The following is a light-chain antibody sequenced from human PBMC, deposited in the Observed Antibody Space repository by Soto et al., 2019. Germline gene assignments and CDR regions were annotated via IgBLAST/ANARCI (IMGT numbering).Light chain of an antibody. CDR1: QDISNY. V-gene: IGKV1-33*01. Sequence: DLPMTQSPSSLSASVGDRVTISCQASQDISNYLNWYQQKPGEAPKLLIYDASNLETGVPSRFSGSGSGTDFSFTISSLQPEDIATYCCQQYDNLPRITFGQGTRLEIK. J-gene: IGKJ5*01. CDR2: DAS. CDR3: QQYDNLPRIT.